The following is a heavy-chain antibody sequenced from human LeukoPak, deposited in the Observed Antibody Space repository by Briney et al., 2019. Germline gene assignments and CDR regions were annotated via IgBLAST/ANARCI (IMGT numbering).Heavy chain of an antibody. V-gene: IGHV3-15*01. CDR1: GFPFSKAW. J-gene: IGHJ4*02. Sequence: PGGSLPLSCAGSGFPFSKAWMSWVRPAPGEGLEWLGRFKSKTDGVATDYAAPLKGRFSLPRDDSKNTLYLQMNSLKIDDTAVYYCTSDRGIAARPLFDLWGQGTLVTVSS. D-gene: IGHD6-6*01. CDR3: TSDRGIAARPLFDL. CDR2: FKSKTDGVAT.